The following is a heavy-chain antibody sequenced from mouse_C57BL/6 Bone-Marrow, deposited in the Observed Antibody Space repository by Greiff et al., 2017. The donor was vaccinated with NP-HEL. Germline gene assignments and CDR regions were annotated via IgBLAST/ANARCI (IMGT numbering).Heavy chain of an antibody. CDR1: GYSFTSYY. V-gene: IGHV1-66*01. Sequence: QVQLKQSGPELVKPGASVKISCKASGYSFTSYYIHWVKQRPGQGLEWIGWIYPGSGNTKYNEKFKGKATLTADKSSSTAYMQLSSLTSEDSAVYFCARWGWLLRGDYWGQGTTLTVSS. D-gene: IGHD2-3*01. CDR3: ARWGWLLRGDY. CDR2: IYPGSGNT. J-gene: IGHJ2*01.